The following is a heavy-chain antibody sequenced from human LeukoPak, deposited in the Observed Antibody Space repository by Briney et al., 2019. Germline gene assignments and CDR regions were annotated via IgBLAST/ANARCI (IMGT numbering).Heavy chain of an antibody. D-gene: IGHD5-12*01. V-gene: IGHV3-7*01. CDR2: IKEDGSET. Sequence: HPGGSLRLSCAASGFIFKKYWMNWVRQVPGKGLECLANIKEDGSETYYADSVKGRFTISRDNPKNLLFLQINSLRAEDTAVYYCARDPSSYGGYVKYYFDYWGQGTLVTVSS. CDR1: GFIFKKYW. J-gene: IGHJ4*02. CDR3: ARDPSSYGGYVKYYFDY.